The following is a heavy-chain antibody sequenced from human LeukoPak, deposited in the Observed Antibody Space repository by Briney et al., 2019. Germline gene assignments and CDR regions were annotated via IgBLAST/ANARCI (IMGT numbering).Heavy chain of an antibody. J-gene: IGHJ6*03. CDR1: GFTFSSYW. CDR3: ARGRWCSGGSCYNYYYMDV. CDR2: IKQDGSEK. V-gene: IGHV3-7*01. D-gene: IGHD2-15*01. Sequence: PGGSLRLSCAASGFTFSSYWMSWVRQAPGKGLEWVANIKQDGSEKYYVDSVKGRFTISRDNAKNSLYLQMNSLRAEDTAVYYCARGRWCSGGSCYNYYYMDVWGKGTTVTVSS.